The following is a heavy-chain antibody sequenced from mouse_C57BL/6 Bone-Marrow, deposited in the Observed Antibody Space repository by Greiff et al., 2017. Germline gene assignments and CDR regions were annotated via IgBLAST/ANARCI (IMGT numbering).Heavy chain of an antibody. CDR3: VSYGSRFAY. CDR2: IRSKSNNYAT. Sequence: EVMLVESGGGLVQPKGSLKLSCAASGFSFNTYAMNWVRQAPGKGLEWVARIRSKSNNYATYYADSVKDRFTISRDDSESMLYLQMNNLKTEDTAMYYCVSYGSRFAYWGQGTLVTVSA. V-gene: IGHV10-1*01. D-gene: IGHD1-1*01. CDR1: GFSFNTYA. J-gene: IGHJ3*01.